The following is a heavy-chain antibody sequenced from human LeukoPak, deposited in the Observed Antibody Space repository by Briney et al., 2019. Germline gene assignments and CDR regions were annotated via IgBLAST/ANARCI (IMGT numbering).Heavy chain of an antibody. Sequence: PSETLSLTCTVSADSISNYYWTWIRQPPGKGLEWIGYIYYSGSTNYNPSLKSRVTISLDTPNNQFSLKLSSVTAAATAFYYCASGDFGGYAYDYWGQGTLVTVSS. D-gene: IGHD5-12*01. CDR3: ASGDFGGYAYDY. J-gene: IGHJ4*02. V-gene: IGHV4-59*01. CDR2: IYYSGST. CDR1: ADSISNYY.